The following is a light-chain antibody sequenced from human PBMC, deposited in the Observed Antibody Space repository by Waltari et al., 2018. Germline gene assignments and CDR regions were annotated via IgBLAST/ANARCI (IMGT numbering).Light chain of an antibody. CDR1: SLRTSY. V-gene: IGLV3-19*01. J-gene: IGLJ2*01. CDR2: GKN. Sequence: SSELTQDPAVSVALGQTVTTTCQGASLRTSYASSYQQKSGQAPILVLFGKNKRPSGIPDRFSGYNSETTTSLTITGAQAEDEADYYCSSRDSSASHVLFAGGTKLTVL. CDR3: SSRDSSASHVL.